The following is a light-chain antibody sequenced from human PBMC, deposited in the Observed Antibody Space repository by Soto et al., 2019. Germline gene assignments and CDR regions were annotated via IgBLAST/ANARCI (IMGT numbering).Light chain of an antibody. J-gene: IGKJ4*01. Sequence: EIVMTQSPATLSVSPGERATLSCRASQSVSSYLVWYQQKPGQAPRLLNSDASNRATGIPARFSGSGSGADFTLTISSLEPEDFAVYYCQQRASWPLTFGGGTKVDI. CDR2: DAS. CDR3: QQRASWPLT. CDR1: QSVSSY. V-gene: IGKV3-11*01.